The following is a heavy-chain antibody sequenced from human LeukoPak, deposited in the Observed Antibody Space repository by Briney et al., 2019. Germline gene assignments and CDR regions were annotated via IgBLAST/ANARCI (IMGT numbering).Heavy chain of an antibody. Sequence: PSETLSLTCAVYGGSFSGYYWSWIRQPPGKGLEWIGYIYYSGSTNYNPSLKSRVTISVDTSKNQFSLKLSSVTAADTAVYYCARRNPTAGYYFDYWGQGTLVTVSS. CDR2: IYYSGST. D-gene: IGHD1-1*01. V-gene: IGHV4-59*01. J-gene: IGHJ4*02. CDR3: ARRNPTAGYYFDY. CDR1: GGSFSGYY.